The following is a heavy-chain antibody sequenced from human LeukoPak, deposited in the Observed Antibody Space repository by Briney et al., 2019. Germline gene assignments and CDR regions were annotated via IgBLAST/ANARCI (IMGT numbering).Heavy chain of an antibody. J-gene: IGHJ4*02. CDR1: GGSISSSSYY. Sequence: PSETLSLTCTVSGGSISSSSYYWGWIRQPPGKGLEWIGSIYYSGSTYYNPSLKSRVTISVDKSKNQFSLKLSSVTAADTAVYYCARESPAYYFDYWGQGTLVTVSS. V-gene: IGHV4-39*07. CDR3: ARESPAYYFDY. CDR2: IYYSGST.